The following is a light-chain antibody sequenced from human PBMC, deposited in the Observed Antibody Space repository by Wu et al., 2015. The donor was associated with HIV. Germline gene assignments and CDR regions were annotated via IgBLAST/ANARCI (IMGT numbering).Light chain of an antibody. CDR1: QSITTY. CDR2: AAS. CDR3: QQSYSIPRLS. V-gene: IGKV1-39*01. Sequence: DIHMTQSPSSLSASVGDRVTITCRASQSITTYLNWYQQKPGKAPKLLIYAASTLQGGVPSRFTGRGSGTDFTLTISSLQPEDFATYYCQQSYSIPRLSFGGGTKVDLK. J-gene: IGKJ4*01.